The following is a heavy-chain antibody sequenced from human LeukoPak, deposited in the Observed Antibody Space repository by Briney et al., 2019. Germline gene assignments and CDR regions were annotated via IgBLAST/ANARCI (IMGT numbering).Heavy chain of an antibody. J-gene: IGHJ4*02. D-gene: IGHD5-24*01. Sequence: PSETLSLTCTVSGGSISSYYWSWIRQPPGKGLEWIGYIYYSGSTNYNPSLKSRVTISVDTSKNQFSLKLSSVTAADTAVYYCAGLNDGYNFKELEYWGQGTLVTVSS. CDR2: IYYSGST. V-gene: IGHV4-59*08. CDR3: AGLNDGYNFKELEY. CDR1: GGSISSYY.